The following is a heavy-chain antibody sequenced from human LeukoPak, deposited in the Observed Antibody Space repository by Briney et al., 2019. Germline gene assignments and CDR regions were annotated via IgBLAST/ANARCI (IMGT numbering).Heavy chain of an antibody. CDR2: IYYSGST. CDR1: GGSISSSSYY. J-gene: IGHJ4*02. CDR3: ARQGGDYYDSSGLPVD. Sequence: SETLSLTCTVSGGSISSSSYYWGWIRQPPGKGLEWIGSIYYSGSTYYNPSLKSRATISVDTSKNQFSLKLSSVTAADTAVYYCARQGGDYYDSSGLPVDWGQGTLVTVSS. D-gene: IGHD3-22*01. V-gene: IGHV4-39*01.